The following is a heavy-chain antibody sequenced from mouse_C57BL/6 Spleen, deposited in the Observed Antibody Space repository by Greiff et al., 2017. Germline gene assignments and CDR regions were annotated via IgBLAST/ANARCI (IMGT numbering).Heavy chain of an antibody. CDR3: ARSSPYDGRLAY. CDR2: IYPGSGST. J-gene: IGHJ3*01. Sequence: QVQLQQPGAELVKPGASVQMSCKASGYTFTSYWITWVKQRPGQGLEWIGDIYPGSGSTNYNEKFKSKATLTVDTSSSTAYMQLSSLTSEDSAVYYCARSSPYDGRLAYWGQGTLVTVSA. D-gene: IGHD2-3*01. CDR1: GYTFTSYW. V-gene: IGHV1-55*01.